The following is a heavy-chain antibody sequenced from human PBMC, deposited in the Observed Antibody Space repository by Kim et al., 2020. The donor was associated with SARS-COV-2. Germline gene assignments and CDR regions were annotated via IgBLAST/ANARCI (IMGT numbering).Heavy chain of an antibody. CDR3: ARDAPPFDV. V-gene: IGHV3-33*01. J-gene: IGHJ3*01. CDR2: SWYDGSNE. CDR1: GFSLSTYG. Sequence: GGSLRLSCAASGFSLSTYGMHWVRQAPGKGLEWLAISWYDGSNEYYADSVRGRFTISRDNLENTVYLQMNSLRVADTAVYYCARDAPPFDVWGQGTTVIVSS.